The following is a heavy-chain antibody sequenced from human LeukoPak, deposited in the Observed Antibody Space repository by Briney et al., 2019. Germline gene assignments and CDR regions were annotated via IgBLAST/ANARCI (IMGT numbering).Heavy chain of an antibody. J-gene: IGHJ6*02. CDR1: GGSISSYY. CDR3: ARDRHLRRGMDV. V-gene: IGHV4-59*01. CDR2: IYYSGST. D-gene: IGHD6-6*01. Sequence: SETLSLTCTASGGSISSYYWSWIRQPPGKGLEWIGYIYYSGSTNYNPSLKSRVTISVDTSKNQFSLKLSSVTAADTAVYYCARDRHLRRGMDVWGQGTTVTVSS.